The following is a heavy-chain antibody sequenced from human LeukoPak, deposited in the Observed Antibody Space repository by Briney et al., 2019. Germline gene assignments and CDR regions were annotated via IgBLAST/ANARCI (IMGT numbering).Heavy chain of an antibody. Sequence: SQTLSLTCTVSGGSISSGGYYWSWIRQPPGKGLEWIGYIYHSGSTYYNPSLKGRVTISVDRSKNQFSLKLSSVTAADTAVYYCARAVDPLNAFDIWGQGTMVTVSS. J-gene: IGHJ3*02. V-gene: IGHV4-30-2*01. CDR3: ARAVDPLNAFDI. CDR2: IYHSGST. CDR1: GGSISSGGYY.